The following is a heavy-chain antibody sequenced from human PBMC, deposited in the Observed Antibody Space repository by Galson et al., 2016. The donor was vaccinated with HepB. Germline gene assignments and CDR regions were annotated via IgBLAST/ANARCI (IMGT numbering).Heavy chain of an antibody. J-gene: IGHJ6*04. CDR2: ISGSGGST. Sequence: SLRLSCAASGFTFSSYAMSWVRQAPGKGLEWDSTISGSGGSTYYAESVKGRFTISRDNSKNTLYLQLNSLRAEDTAVYYSARTEAYSNFPPEDYYNGMDVWGKGTTVTVSS. CDR1: GFTFSSYA. V-gene: IGHV3-23*01. CDR3: ARTEAYSNFPPEDYYNGMDV. D-gene: IGHD4-11*01.